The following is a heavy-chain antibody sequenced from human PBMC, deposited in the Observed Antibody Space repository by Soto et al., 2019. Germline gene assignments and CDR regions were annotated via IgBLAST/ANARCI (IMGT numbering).Heavy chain of an antibody. V-gene: IGHV3-30*18. CDR1: GFTFSSYG. CDR2: ISYDGSNK. CDR3: AKIASPLRIRYYGMDV. J-gene: IGHJ6*02. Sequence: PGGSLRLSCAASGFTFSSYGMHWVRQAPGKGLEWVAVISYDGSNKYYADSVKGRFTISRDNSKNTLYLQMNSLRAEDTAVYYCAKIASPLRIRYYGMDVWGQGTTVTVSS.